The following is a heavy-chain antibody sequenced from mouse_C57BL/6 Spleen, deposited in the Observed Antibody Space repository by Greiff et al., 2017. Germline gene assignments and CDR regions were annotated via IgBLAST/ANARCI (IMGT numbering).Heavy chain of an antibody. Sequence: VQLKESGGGLVKPGGSLKLSCAASGFTFSSYTMSWVRQTPEKRLEWVATISGGGGNTYYPDSVKGRFTISRDNAKNTLYLQMSSLRSEDTALYYCARRELFYAMDYWGQGTSVTVSS. J-gene: IGHJ4*01. CDR3: ARRELFYAMDY. V-gene: IGHV5-9*01. CDR1: GFTFSSYT. D-gene: IGHD1-1*01. CDR2: ISGGGGNT.